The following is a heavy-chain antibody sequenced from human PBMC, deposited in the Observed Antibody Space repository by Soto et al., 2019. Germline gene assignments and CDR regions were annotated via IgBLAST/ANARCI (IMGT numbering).Heavy chain of an antibody. CDR2: TSYTGST. D-gene: IGHD3-10*01. CDR3: ARERTGWSGEYRYYYIDV. Sequence: QVQLQESGPGQVKPSQTLSLTCTVSGGSISSGGYYWSWIRQHPGKGLEWIGYTSYTGSTYYNPSLTRRVTISVDMSKNQFSLQLSSVTAAATAVDYCARERTGWSGEYRYYYIDVWGKGTTGTVSS. CDR1: GGSISSGGYY. J-gene: IGHJ6*03. V-gene: IGHV4-31*03.